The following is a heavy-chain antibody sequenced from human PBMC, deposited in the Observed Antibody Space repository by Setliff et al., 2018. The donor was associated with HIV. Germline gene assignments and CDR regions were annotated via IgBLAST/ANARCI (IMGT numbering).Heavy chain of an antibody. V-gene: IGHV3-23*03. Sequence: GGSLRLSCAASGFTFTSYAMHWVRQAPGKGLEWASIIFSGGSATKYSESVKGRFIVSRDDSKNTVYLQMNSLRVEDTAVYYCAKDGISGGAYPPYYFDYWGHGTLVTVSS. CDR3: AKDGISGGAYPPYYFDY. J-gene: IGHJ4*01. D-gene: IGHD2-15*01. CDR1: GFTFTSYA. CDR2: IFSGGSAT.